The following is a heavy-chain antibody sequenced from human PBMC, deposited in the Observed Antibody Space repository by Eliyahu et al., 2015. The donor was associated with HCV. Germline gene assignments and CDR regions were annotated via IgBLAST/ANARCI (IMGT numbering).Heavy chain of an antibody. CDR1: GFTFSSYS. Sequence: EVQLVESGGGLVKPGGSLRLSCAASGFTFSSYSMNWVRQAPGKGLEWVSSISSSSSYIYYADSVKGRFTISRDNAKNSLYLQMNSLRAEDTAVYYCARLLATVTIGAFDIWGQGTMVTVSS. CDR2: ISSSSSYI. CDR3: ARLLATVTIGAFDI. D-gene: IGHD4-17*01. J-gene: IGHJ3*02. V-gene: IGHV3-21*01.